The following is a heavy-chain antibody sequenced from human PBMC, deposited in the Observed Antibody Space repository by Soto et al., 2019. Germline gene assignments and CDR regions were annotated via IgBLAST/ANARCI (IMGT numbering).Heavy chain of an antibody. CDR2: INPSGGST. Sequence: GASVKVSCKASGYTFTSYYMHWVRQAPGQGLEWMGIINPSGGSTSYARKFQGRVTMTRDTSTSTVYMELSSLRSEDTAVYYCARARSILWRGDAFDIWGQGTMVTVSS. J-gene: IGHJ3*02. CDR3: ARARSILWRGDAFDI. D-gene: IGHD2-21*01. V-gene: IGHV1-46*03. CDR1: GYTFTSYY.